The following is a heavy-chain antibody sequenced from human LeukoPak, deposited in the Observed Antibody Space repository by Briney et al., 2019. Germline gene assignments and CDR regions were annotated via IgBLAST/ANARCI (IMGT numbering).Heavy chain of an antibody. CDR3: AKGAFRDQVQGYYYMNV. Sequence: GGSLRLSCAASGFTFSSYWMSWVRQAPGKGLEWVANIKQDGSEKYYVDSVKGRFIISRDNAKNSLYLQMNSLRAEDTAVYYCAKGAFRDQVQGYYYMNVWGKGTTVTVSS. V-gene: IGHV3-7*01. D-gene: IGHD3-10*01. CDR1: GFTFSSYW. J-gene: IGHJ6*03. CDR2: IKQDGSEK.